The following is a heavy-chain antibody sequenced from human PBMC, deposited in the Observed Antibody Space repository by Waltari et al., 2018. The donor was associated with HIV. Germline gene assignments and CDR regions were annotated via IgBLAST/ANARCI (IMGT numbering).Heavy chain of an antibody. CDR3: GRDAAYSESGWIDP. CDR2: KTQAGSKK. Sequence: HLQRSGGGLVKPGGSLSLSCVASGFDCGCDFMTWVRQAPGRGLEWVAHKTQAGSKKHYLATVKGRFTISRDNAKRSLYLRLTGLRVDDTAVYYCGRDAAYSESGWIDPWGQGTLVIVSS. D-gene: IGHD2-21*01. V-gene: IGHV3-7*05. CDR1: GFDCGCDF. J-gene: IGHJ5*02.